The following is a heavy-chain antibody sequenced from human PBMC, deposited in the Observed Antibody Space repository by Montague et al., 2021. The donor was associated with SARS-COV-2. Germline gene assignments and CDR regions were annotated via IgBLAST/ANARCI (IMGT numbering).Heavy chain of an antibody. D-gene: IGHD3-22*01. J-gene: IGHJ6*02. CDR3: ARDRPESWRIYPGLAGLFATVVHSASGMDV. V-gene: IGHV4-61*09. CDR1: GDSMTSGSHF. CDR2: IQTSGTS. Sequence: TLSLTCTVSGDSMTSGSHFWTWIRQPAGKGLEWIGHIQTSGTSNYNPSLRDRITLSIDTSRNQFSLQLRSVTAADTAIYYCARDRPESWRIYPGLAGLFATVVHSASGMDVWGRGTTVIVS.